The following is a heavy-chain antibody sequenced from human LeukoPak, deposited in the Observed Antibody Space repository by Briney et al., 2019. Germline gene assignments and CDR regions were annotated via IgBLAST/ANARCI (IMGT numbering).Heavy chain of an antibody. V-gene: IGHV1-69*05. CDR3: ARDRCSSTSCHLWDYFDY. J-gene: IGHJ4*02. D-gene: IGHD2-2*01. CDR1: GGTFSSYA. CDR2: IIPIFGTA. Sequence: SVKVSCKASGGTFSSYAISWVRQAPGQGLEWMGRIIPIFGTANYAQKFQGRVTITTDESTSTAYMELSSLRSEDTAVYYWARDRCSSTSCHLWDYFDYWGQGTLVTVSS.